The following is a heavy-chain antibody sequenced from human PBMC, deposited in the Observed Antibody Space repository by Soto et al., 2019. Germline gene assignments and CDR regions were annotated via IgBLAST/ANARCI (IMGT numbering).Heavy chain of an antibody. J-gene: IGHJ4*02. CDR2: IYHSGST. CDR3: VRLGYSSGSTLVDY. D-gene: IGHD6-19*01. CDR1: GGSISSSNW. Sequence: PSETLSLTCTVSGGSISSSNWWSWVRQPPGKGLEWIGEIYHSGSTYYNPSLKSRVTISVDTSKNQFSLKLSSVTAADTAVYYCVRLGYSSGSTLVDYWGQGTLVTVSS. V-gene: IGHV4-4*02.